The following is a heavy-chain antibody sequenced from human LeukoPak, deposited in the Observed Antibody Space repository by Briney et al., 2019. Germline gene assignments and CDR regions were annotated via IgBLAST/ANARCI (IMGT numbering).Heavy chain of an antibody. CDR3: ARSRYCSGGNCYLDAFDI. V-gene: IGHV3-21*01. CDR1: GFTFSSYS. J-gene: IGHJ3*02. Sequence: GGSLRLSCAASGFTFSSYSMNWVRQALGKGLEWVSSISSSSSYIYYADSVRGRFTISRDNAKNSLYLQMNSLRAEDTAVYYCARSRYCSGGNCYLDAFDIWGQGTMVTVSS. CDR2: ISSSSSYI. D-gene: IGHD2-15*01.